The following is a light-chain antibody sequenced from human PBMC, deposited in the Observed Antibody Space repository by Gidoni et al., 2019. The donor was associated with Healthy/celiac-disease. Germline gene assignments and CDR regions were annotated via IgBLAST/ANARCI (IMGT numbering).Light chain of an antibody. CDR2: DAS. CDR1: QSVSSY. CDR3: QQRSNSPPLT. J-gene: IGKJ4*01. V-gene: IGKV3-11*01. Sequence: EILLPQSPATLSLSPGERATLACRASQSVSSYLDWYQQKPGQAPRLLIYDASNMATGIPSRFSGSGSGTDFTLTISSLEPEDFAVYYCQQRSNSPPLTFGGGTKVEIK.